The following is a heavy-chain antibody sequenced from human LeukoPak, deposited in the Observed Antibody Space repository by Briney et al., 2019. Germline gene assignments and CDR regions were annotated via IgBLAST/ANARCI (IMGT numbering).Heavy chain of an antibody. CDR3: ARISCTGNSCRPYSYYDMDV. J-gene: IGHJ6*02. Sequence: GKSLKLSCAASGFTFNTFGMNWVRQAPGKGLEWVAVIWYDGGIKYYADSVKGRFTVSRDNSKSTLYLQLNSLRAEDTAVYYCARISCTGNSCRPYSYYDMDVWGQGTTVTVSS. CDR2: IWYDGGIK. D-gene: IGHD2-8*02. CDR1: GFTFNTFG. V-gene: IGHV3-33*01.